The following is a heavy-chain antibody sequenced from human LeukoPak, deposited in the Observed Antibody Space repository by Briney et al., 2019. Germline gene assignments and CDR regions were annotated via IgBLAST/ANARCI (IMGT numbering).Heavy chain of an antibody. CDR3: AKDRNFYDSSGYYYGDY. Sequence: GGSLRLSCAASGFTFSSYGMSWVRQAPGKGLEWVSAISGVGGSTYYADSVKGRFTISRDNSKNTLYLQMSSLRAEDTAVYYCAKDRNFYDSSGYYYGDYWGQGTLVTVSS. CDR2: ISGVGGST. J-gene: IGHJ4*01. V-gene: IGHV3-23*01. D-gene: IGHD3-22*01. CDR1: GFTFSSYG.